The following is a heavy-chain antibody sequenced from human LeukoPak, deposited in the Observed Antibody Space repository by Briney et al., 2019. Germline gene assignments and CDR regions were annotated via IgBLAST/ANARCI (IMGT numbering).Heavy chain of an antibody. D-gene: IGHD3-22*01. V-gene: IGHV3-23*01. J-gene: IGHJ4*02. Sequence: GGSLRLSCAASGFTFSSYAMSWVRQAPGKGLEWVSAISGSGGSTYYADSVKGRFTISRDNSKNTLYLQMNSLRAEDTAVYYCAKVGPYYYDSSGYHAPYYFDYWGQGTLVIVSS. CDR3: AKVGPYYYDSSGYHAPYYFDY. CDR1: GFTFSSYA. CDR2: ISGSGGST.